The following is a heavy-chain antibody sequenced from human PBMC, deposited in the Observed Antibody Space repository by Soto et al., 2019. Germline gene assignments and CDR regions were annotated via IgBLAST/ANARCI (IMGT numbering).Heavy chain of an antibody. Sequence: VGSLRLSCAASGFTFSSYAMNWVRQAPGKGLEWVSVISGSGDITYYADSVKGRFTISRDNSNNMLHLQMNSLRAEDTALYYCAKGDAHGGNSLLFDNWGQGTLVTVSS. CDR3: AKGDAHGGNSLLFDN. CDR2: ISGSGDIT. J-gene: IGHJ4*02. CDR1: GFTFSSYA. D-gene: IGHD2-15*01. V-gene: IGHV3-23*01.